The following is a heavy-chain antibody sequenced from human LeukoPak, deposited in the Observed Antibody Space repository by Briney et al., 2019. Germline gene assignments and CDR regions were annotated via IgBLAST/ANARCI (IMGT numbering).Heavy chain of an antibody. D-gene: IGHD3-16*01. J-gene: IGHJ5*02. CDR3: ARHYGP. V-gene: IGHV3-7*01. CDR2: IKQDGSEK. Sequence: GGSLRLSCAASGFTFSRYWMHWVRQAPGKGLEWVANIKQDGSEKYYVDSVRGRFTISRDNAKNSLSLQMNSLRAEDTAVYYCARHYGPWGQGTLVTVSS. CDR1: GFTFSRYW.